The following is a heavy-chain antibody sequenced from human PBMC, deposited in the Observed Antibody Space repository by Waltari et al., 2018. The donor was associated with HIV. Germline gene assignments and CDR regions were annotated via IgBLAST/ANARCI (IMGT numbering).Heavy chain of an antibody. CDR1: GITFDDYA. D-gene: IGHD3-3*01. CDR2: ISWNSGDI. V-gene: IGHV3-9*01. Sequence: EVQLVESGGGSVQPGRSLRLSCTASGITFDDYAMHWVRQPPGKGLEWVSGISWNSGDIAYADSVKGRFTISRDNTKNSLFLQMNSVRVEDTALYYCVKDGASTIFGVLNGMDVWGQGT. J-gene: IGHJ6*02. CDR3: VKDGASTIFGVLNGMDV.